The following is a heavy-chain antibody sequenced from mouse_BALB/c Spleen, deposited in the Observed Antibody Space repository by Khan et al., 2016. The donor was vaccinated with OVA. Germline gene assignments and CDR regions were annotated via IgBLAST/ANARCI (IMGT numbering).Heavy chain of an antibody. Sequence: QVQLQQSGAELVKPGASVKLSCKASGYTFTSYDINWVRQRPEQGLEWIGWIFPGDGSTKYNEKFKGKVTLTSDKSSSTAYMQLSRLTSEDSAVYFWSNHYYGSIRYWYFGVWGAGTTVTVSS. CDR3: SNHYYGSIRYWYFGV. J-gene: IGHJ1*01. V-gene: IGHV1-85*01. CDR1: GYTFTSYD. D-gene: IGHD1-1*01. CDR2: IFPGDGST.